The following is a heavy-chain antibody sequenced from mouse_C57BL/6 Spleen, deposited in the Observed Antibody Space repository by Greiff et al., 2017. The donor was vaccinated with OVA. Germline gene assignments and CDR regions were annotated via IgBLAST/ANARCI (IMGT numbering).Heavy chain of an antibody. J-gene: IGHJ2*01. CDR2: IRNKANNHAT. CDR3: TRGYYYGSSPSFDY. V-gene: IGHV6-6*01. Sequence: EVKLQESGGGLVQPGGSMKLSCAASGFTFSDAWMDWVRQSPEKGLEWVAEIRNKANNHATYYAESVKGRFTISRDDSKSSVYLQMNSLRAEDTGIYYCTRGYYYGSSPSFDYWGQGTTLTVSS. CDR1: GFTFSDAW. D-gene: IGHD1-1*01.